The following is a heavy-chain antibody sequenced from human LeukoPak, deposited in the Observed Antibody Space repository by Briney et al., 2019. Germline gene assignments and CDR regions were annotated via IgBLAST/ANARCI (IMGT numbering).Heavy chain of an antibody. V-gene: IGHV3-30*03. D-gene: IGHD6-13*01. CDR3: AGTALAAAGAKRYYFDY. Sequence: DSVKGRFTISRDNSKNTLYLQMNSLRAEDTAVYYCAGTALAAAGAKRYYFDYWGQGTLVTVSS. J-gene: IGHJ4*02.